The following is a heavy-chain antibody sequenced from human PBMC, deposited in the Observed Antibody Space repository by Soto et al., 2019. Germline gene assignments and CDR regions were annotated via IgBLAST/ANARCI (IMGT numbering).Heavy chain of an antibody. J-gene: IGHJ6*02. Sequence: LRLSCAASGFMFDTYEFNWVRLAPGKGLEWVSYINVGGGTMHYADSVRGRFTISRDNSKNTLYLQMNSLRAEDTAVYYCAKDRRLGRYYGMDVWGQGTTVTVSS. CDR3: AKDRRLGRYYGMDV. CDR1: GFMFDTYE. V-gene: IGHV3-48*03. CDR2: INVGGGTM. D-gene: IGHD3-16*01.